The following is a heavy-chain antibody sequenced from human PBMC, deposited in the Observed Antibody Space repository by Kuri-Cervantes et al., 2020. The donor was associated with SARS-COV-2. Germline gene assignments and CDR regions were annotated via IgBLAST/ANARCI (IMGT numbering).Heavy chain of an antibody. CDR3: ARDRVVVVPAAINDWAFDI. CDR2: ISAYNGNT. CDR1: GYTFTSYG. D-gene: IGHD2-2*02. Sequence: ASVKVSCKASGYTFTSYGISWVRQAPGQGLEWMGWISAYNGNTNYAQKLQGRVTMTTDTSTSTAYMELRSLRSDDTAVYYCARDRVVVVPAAINDWAFDIWGQGTMVTVSS. V-gene: IGHV1-18*01. J-gene: IGHJ3*02.